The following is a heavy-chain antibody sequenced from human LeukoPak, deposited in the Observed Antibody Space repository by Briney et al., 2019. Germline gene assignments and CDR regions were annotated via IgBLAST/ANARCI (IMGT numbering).Heavy chain of an antibody. CDR1: GGSISTYY. CDR2: IYYSGST. CDR3: ARQEGFDWPFDY. Sequence: PSETLSLTCTVSGGSISTYYWSYIRQPPGKGLEWIGYIYYSGSTNYNPSLKSRVTISVDTSKNQFSLKLSSVTAADTAVYYCARQEGFDWPFDYWGQGTLVTVSS. J-gene: IGHJ4*02. V-gene: IGHV4-59*08. D-gene: IGHD3-9*01.